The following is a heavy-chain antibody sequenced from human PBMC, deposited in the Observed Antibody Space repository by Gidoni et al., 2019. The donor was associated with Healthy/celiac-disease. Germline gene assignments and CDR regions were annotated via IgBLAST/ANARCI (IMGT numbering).Heavy chain of an antibody. D-gene: IGHD6-19*01. Sequence: QVQLQQSGPGLVKPSQTLSLTCAISCDSVSSNSAAWNWIRQAPSRGLEWLGRTYYRSKWYNDYAVSVKSRITINADTSENQFSLQLNAVTPEDTAVYYCAKGSGAVAGTGSYFDYWGQGTLVTISS. CDR1: CDSVSSNSAA. CDR2: TYYRSKWYN. CDR3: AKGSGAVAGTGSYFDY. J-gene: IGHJ4*02. V-gene: IGHV6-1*01.